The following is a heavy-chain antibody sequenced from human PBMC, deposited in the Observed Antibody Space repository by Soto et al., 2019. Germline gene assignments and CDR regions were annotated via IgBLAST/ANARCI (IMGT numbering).Heavy chain of an antibody. V-gene: IGHV3-30*18. D-gene: IGHD3-22*01. J-gene: IGHJ4*02. CDR3: AKEARFLYDSSGYPFDY. CDR2: ISYDGSNK. Sequence: GGSLRLSCAASGFTFSSYGMHWVRQAPGKGLEWVAVISYDGSNKYYADSVKGRFTISRDNSKNTLYLQMNSLRAEDTAVYYCAKEARFLYDSSGYPFDYWGQGTLVTVSS. CDR1: GFTFSSYG.